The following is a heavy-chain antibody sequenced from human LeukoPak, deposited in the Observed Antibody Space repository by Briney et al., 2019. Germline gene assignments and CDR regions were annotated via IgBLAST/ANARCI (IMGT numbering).Heavy chain of an antibody. CDR1: GFTFSTYW. J-gene: IGHJ4*02. V-gene: IGHV3-74*01. Sequence: GGSLRLSCAASGFTFSTYWMHWVRQAPGKGLVWVSRINGEGRSTSHADSVKGRFTISRDNAKNTLYLQMNSLRAEDTAVYYCAGDSSAERGQQLANWGQGTLVTVSS. CDR2: INGEGRST. CDR3: AGDSSAERGQQLAN. D-gene: IGHD6-13*01.